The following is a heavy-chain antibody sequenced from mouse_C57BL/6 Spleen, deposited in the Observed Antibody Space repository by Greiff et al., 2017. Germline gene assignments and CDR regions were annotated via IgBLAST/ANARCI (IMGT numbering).Heavy chain of an antibody. CDR1: GYTFTSYW. CDR3: SRGGTTVLATGDYAMDY. Sequence: VQLQQPGAELVKPGASVKLSCKASGYTFTSYWMHWVKQRPGRGLEWIGRIDPNSGGTKYNEKFKSKATLTVDKPSSTAYMQLSSLTSEDSAVYYCSRGGTTVLATGDYAMDYWGQGTSVTVSS. V-gene: IGHV1-72*01. CDR2: IDPNSGGT. D-gene: IGHD1-1*01. J-gene: IGHJ4*01.